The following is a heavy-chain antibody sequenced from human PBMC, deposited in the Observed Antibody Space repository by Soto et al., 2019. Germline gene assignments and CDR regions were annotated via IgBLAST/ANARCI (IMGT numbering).Heavy chain of an antibody. D-gene: IGHD4-4*01. CDR3: ASEKGWRQSPLDS. Sequence: GGSLRLSCAASGLIFRNAWMSWVRQAPGKGLEWVGRIKSKSSGGTTDYAAPVEGRVTISRDDSKSTLYLQMTSLTIEDTAVYFCASEKGWRQSPLDSWGQGALVTVSS. CDR2: IKSKSSGGTT. CDR1: GLIFRNAW. V-gene: IGHV3-15*01. J-gene: IGHJ5*01.